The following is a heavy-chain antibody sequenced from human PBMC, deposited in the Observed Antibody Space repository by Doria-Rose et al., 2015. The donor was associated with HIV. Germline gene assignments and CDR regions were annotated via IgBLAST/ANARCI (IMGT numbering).Heavy chain of an antibody. CDR3: ARIKSSRWYHKYYFDF. CDR2: IFSDDER. CDR1: GVSLSSPGMG. J-gene: IGHJ4*02. Sequence: QVTLKESGPVLVKPTETLTLTCTVSGVSLSSPGMGVSWIRQHPGKGLEWLANIFSDDERSYKTSLKSRLTISRGTTKSQVVLTMTDMDPVDTATYYCARIKSSRWYHKYYFDFWGQGTPVIVSA. V-gene: IGHV2-26*01. D-gene: IGHD6-13*01.